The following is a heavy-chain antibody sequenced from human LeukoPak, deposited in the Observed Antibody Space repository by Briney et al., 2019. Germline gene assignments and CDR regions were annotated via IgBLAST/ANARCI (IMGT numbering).Heavy chain of an antibody. CDR1: GYTFTSYS. J-gene: IGHJ6*02. V-gene: IGHV1-3*01. CDR3: ARFLGGSYGMDV. D-gene: IGHD1-26*01. CDR2: INAGNGNT. Sequence: ASVKVSCKASGYTFTSYSMHWVRQAPGQRLEWMGWINAGNGNTKFSQKFQGRVTITRDTSASTAYMELSSLRSEDTAVYYCARFLGGSYGMDVWGQGTRSPSP.